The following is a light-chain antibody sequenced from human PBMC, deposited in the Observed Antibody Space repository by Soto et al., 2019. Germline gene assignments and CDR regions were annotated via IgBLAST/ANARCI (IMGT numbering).Light chain of an antibody. Sequence: EIVLTQSPGTLSLSPGDRATLSCKASQSVRTYVGWYQQKPGQAPRLLIYDASSRATGIPARFSGSGSGTDFTLTISRLEPEDFAVYYCQQRSNWPITFGQGTRLDIK. CDR1: QSVRTY. CDR2: DAS. V-gene: IGKV3-11*01. J-gene: IGKJ5*01. CDR3: QQRSNWPIT.